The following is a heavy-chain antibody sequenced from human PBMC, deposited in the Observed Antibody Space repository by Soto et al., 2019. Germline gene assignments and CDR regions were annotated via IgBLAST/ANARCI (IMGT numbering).Heavy chain of an antibody. CDR1: GGSISSSNW. CDR2: IYHSGST. Sequence: PSETLSLTCAVSGGSISSSNWWSWVRQPPGKGLEWIGEIYHSGSTNYNPSLKSRVTISVDKSKNQFSLKLSSVTAADTAVYYCARELRDIVVVPAAIPFDYWGQGTLVTVSS. V-gene: IGHV4-4*02. D-gene: IGHD2-2*02. J-gene: IGHJ4*02. CDR3: ARELRDIVVVPAAIPFDY.